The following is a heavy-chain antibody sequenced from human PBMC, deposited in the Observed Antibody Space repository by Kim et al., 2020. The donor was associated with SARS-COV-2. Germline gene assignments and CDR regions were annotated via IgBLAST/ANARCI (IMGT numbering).Heavy chain of an antibody. CDR2: INPNSGGT. D-gene: IGHD1-26*01. Sequence: ASVKVSCKASGYTFTGYYMHWVRQAPGQGLEWMGWINPNSGGTNYAQKFQGRVTMTRDTSISTAYMELSRLRSDDTAVYYCARVQMGGSYGRYWGQGTLVTVSS. V-gene: IGHV1-2*02. CDR3: ARVQMGGSYGRY. J-gene: IGHJ4*02. CDR1: GYTFTGYY.